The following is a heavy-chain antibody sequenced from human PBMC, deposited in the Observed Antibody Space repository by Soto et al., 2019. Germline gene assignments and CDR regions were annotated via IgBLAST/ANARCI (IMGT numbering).Heavy chain of an antibody. CDR2: DYYSGST. V-gene: IGHV4-39*01. CDR1: GGSVTLTCYY. J-gene: IGHJ6*02. Sequence: PSETLSLTCSVSGGSVTLTCYYWGWIRQPPGKGLEWIGNDYYSGSTNYNPSLKSRGTISVDTSKNQFSLSLKSVTAAETAVYYCSSDYSGYSTAPESYGVEVWGQGTTVTVSS. D-gene: IGHD3-22*01. CDR3: SSDYSGYSTAPESYGVEV.